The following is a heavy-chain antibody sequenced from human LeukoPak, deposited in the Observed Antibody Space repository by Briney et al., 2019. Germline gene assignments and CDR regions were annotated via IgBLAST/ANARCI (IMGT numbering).Heavy chain of an antibody. V-gene: IGHV3-9*01. CDR3: AKDFYGSANSYFDY. D-gene: IGHD3-10*01. J-gene: IGHJ4*02. Sequence: GGSLRLSCAASGFTFSNYEMNWVRQAPGKGLEWVSGISWNSGNIVYADSVKGRFTISRDNAKNSLYLQMNSLRAEDTALYYCAKDFYGSANSYFDYWGQGTLVIVSS. CDR1: GFTFSNYE. CDR2: ISWNSGNI.